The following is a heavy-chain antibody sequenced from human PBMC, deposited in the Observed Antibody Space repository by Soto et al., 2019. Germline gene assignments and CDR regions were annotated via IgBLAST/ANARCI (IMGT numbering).Heavy chain of an antibody. D-gene: IGHD2-2*01. V-gene: IGHV3-30*18. Sequence: PGGSLRLSCAASGFTFSSYGMHWVRQAPGKGLEWVAVISYDGSNKYYADSVKGRFTISRDNSKNTLYLQMNSLRAEDTAVYYCAKDCRGTIVVVPAAGCMAVRGQGTTVTVSS. CDR1: GFTFSSYG. CDR3: AKDCRGTIVVVPAAGCMAV. CDR2: ISYDGSNK. J-gene: IGHJ6*02.